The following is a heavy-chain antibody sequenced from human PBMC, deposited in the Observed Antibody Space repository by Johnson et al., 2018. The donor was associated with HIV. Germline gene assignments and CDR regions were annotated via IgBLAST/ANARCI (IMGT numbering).Heavy chain of an antibody. CDR1: GFTFSSYA. J-gene: IGHJ3*02. Sequence: VQLVESGGGVVRPGRSLRLSCAASGFTFSSYAMHWVRQAPGKGLEWVAVISYDGSNKYYADSVKGRFTISRDNSKNTLYLQMNSLRAEDTAVYYCAKDQAPEKKDSPGAFDIWGQGTMVAVSS. V-gene: IGHV3-30-3*01. D-gene: IGHD2-21*01. CDR2: ISYDGSNK. CDR3: AKDQAPEKKDSPGAFDI.